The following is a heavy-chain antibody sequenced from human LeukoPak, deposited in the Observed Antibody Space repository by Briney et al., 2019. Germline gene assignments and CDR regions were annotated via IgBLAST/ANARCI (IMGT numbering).Heavy chain of an antibody. D-gene: IGHD6-19*01. J-gene: IGHJ3*02. Sequence: SETLSLTCTVSGGSISSYYWSWIRQPPGKGLEWIGYIYYSGSTNYNPSLKSRATISVDTSKNQFSLKLSSVTAADTAVYYCARRDSSGWYHDAFDIWGQGTMVTVSS. V-gene: IGHV4-59*08. CDR1: GGSISSYY. CDR2: IYYSGST. CDR3: ARRDSSGWYHDAFDI.